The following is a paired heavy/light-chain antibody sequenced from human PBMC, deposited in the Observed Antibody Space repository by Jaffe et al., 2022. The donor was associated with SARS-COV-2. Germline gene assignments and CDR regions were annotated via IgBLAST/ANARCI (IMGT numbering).Heavy chain of an antibody. CDR1: GYTFTGYY. J-gene: IGHJ4*02. Sequence: QVQLVQSGAEVKKPGASVKVSCKASGYTFTGYYMHWVRQAPGQGLEWMGWINPNSGGTNYAQKFQGRVTMTRDTSISTAYMDLTRLTSADTAVYYCAVYGDYGSGYFDYWGQGTLVTVSS. V-gene: IGHV1-2*02. CDR2: INPNSGGT. D-gene: IGHD4-17*01. CDR3: AVYGDYGSGYFDY.
Light chain of an antibody. CDR2: KDT. CDR3: QSTDSTGTNWV. Sequence: SYELTQPPSVSVSPGQTARITCSGDALPNQYAYWYQQKPGQAPVLVIYKDTERPSGIPERFSGSSSGTTVTLTISGVQAEDEADYYCQSTDSTGTNWVFGGGTKLTVL. CDR1: ALPNQY. V-gene: IGLV3-25*03. J-gene: IGLJ3*02.